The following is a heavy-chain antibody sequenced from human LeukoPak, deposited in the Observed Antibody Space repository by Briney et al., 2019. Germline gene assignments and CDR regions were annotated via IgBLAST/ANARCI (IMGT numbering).Heavy chain of an antibody. CDR3: AKSWGYTRPYYNYMDV. CDR2: IGYRGGSI. CDR1: GFTFSNYA. Sequence: GGSLRLSCAASGFTFSNYAMSWVRQAPGKGLEWVSIIGYRGGSIYYANSAQGRFTISRDNSKNTLSLQMNGLRPEDTAVYYCAKSWGYTRPYYNYMDVWGKGTTVTVSS. D-gene: IGHD3-16*02. J-gene: IGHJ6*03. V-gene: IGHV3-23*01.